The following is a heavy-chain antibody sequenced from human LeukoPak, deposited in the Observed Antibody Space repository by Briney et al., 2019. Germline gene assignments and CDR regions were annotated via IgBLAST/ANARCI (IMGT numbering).Heavy chain of an antibody. CDR1: GYTFTDYD. CDR2: MNPDSGCT. J-gene: IGHJ4*02. V-gene: IGHV1-2*02. D-gene: IGHD3-16*01. Sequence: ASVKVSCKASGYTFTDYDIHWVRQAPGQGLEWMGWMNPDSGCTNYAQKFKGRVTMTRDTSINTAYMDLRRLTSDDTAIYYCTTRGGDTLMRTEAFDYWGLGTLVTVSS. CDR3: TTRGGDTLMRTEAFDY.